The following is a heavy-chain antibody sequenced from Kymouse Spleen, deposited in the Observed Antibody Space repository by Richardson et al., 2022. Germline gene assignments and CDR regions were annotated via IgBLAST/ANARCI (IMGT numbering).Heavy chain of an antibody. J-gene: IGHJ4*02. V-gene: IGHV4-39*01. CDR2: IYYSGST. CDR1: GGSISSSSYY. CDR3: AREGYDILTGYSPFDY. Sequence: QLQLQESGPGLVKPSETLSLTCTVSGGSISSSSYYWGWIRQPPGKGLEWIGSIYYSGSTYYNPSLKSRVTISVDTSKNQFSLKLSSVTAADTAVYYCAREGYDILTGYSPFDYWGQGTLVTVSS. D-gene: IGHD3-9*01.